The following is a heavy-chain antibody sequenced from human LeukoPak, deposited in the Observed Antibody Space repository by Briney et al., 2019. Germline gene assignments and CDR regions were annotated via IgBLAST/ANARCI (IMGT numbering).Heavy chain of an antibody. D-gene: IGHD3-10*01. CDR1: GFSFSNYR. CDR3: ASYMVRGVTRAFDI. CDR2: IYSGGGT. Sequence: PGGSLRLSCAASGFSFSNYRMNWVRQAPGKGLEWVSVIYSGGGTYYADSVKGRFTISRDNSKNTLYLQMNSLRAEDTGVYYCASYMVRGVTRAFDIWGQGTMVTVSS. V-gene: IGHV3-53*01. J-gene: IGHJ3*02.